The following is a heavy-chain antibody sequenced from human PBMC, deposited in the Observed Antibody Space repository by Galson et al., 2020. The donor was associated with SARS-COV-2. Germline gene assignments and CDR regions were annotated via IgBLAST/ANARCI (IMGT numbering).Heavy chain of an antibody. Sequence: KMSGPTLVKPTETLTLTCTVSGFSLNSNRMGVTWIRQPPGKALEWLAHIFSNDKKSYSTSLKNRLSLSMDTSKSQVVLSMTSMDPDDTATYFCARNWYRYDNDVYQYYLDCWGQGTLVTVAS. D-gene: IGHD3-16*02. CDR2: IFSNDKK. V-gene: IGHV2-26*01. J-gene: IGHJ4*02. CDR3: ARNWYRYDNDVYQYYLDC. CDR1: GFSLNSNRMG.